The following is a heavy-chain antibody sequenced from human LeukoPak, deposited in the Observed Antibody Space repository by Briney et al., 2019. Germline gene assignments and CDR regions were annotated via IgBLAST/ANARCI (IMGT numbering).Heavy chain of an antibody. CDR2: IGTAGDT. J-gene: IGHJ4*02. Sequence: GGSLRLSCAASGFTFSSYDMHWVRQATGKGLEWVSAIGTAGDTYYPGSVKGRFTISRENAKNSLYLQMNSLRAGDTAVYYCARAHSGCSGYETTFDYWGQGTLVTVSS. V-gene: IGHV3-13*04. CDR1: GFTFSSYD. CDR3: ARAHSGCSGYETTFDY. D-gene: IGHD5-12*01.